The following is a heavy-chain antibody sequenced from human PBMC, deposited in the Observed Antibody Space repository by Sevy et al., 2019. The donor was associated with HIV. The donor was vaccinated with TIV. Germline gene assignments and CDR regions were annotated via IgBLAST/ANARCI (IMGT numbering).Heavy chain of an antibody. CDR3: ARRRGVDNYYYYGMDV. V-gene: IGHV1-8*01. CDR1: GYTFTSYD. D-gene: IGHD3-10*01. J-gene: IGHJ6*02. CDR2: MNPNSGNT. Sequence: ASVKVSCKASGYTFTSYDINWVRQATGQGLEWMGWMNPNSGNTGYAQKFQGRVTMTRNTSISTAYMELSSLRSEDTAVYYCARRRGVDNYYYYGMDVWGQGTTVTVSS.